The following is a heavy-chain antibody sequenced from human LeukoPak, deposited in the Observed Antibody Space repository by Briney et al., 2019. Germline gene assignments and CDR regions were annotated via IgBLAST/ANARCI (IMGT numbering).Heavy chain of an antibody. CDR2: IYYSGST. V-gene: IGHV4-61*01. D-gene: IGHD3-10*01. CDR1: GGSVSSDSYY. CDR3: ARGRFHDAFDI. Sequence: SETLSLTCTVSGGSVSSDSYYWTWIRQPPRKGLEWIGYIYYSGSTNYNPSLKSRVTISVDTSKNQFSLKLSSVTAADTAVYYCARGRFHDAFDIWGQGTMVTVSS. J-gene: IGHJ3*02.